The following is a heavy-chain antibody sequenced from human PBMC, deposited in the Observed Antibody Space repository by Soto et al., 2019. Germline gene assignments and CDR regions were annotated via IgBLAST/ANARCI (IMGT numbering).Heavy chain of an antibody. J-gene: IGHJ3*01. CDR2: IYPGDSDT. CDR3: AKLSMVDSFDL. Sequence: GESLKISCQASGYIFATYWIGWVRQEPGKGLEWMGLIYPGDSDTNYNPSFQGRVTISADMSINTAYLQWNSLKASDTAIYFCAKLSMVDSFDLWGQGTMVTVSS. V-gene: IGHV5-51*01. CDR1: GYIFATYW. D-gene: IGHD2-8*01.